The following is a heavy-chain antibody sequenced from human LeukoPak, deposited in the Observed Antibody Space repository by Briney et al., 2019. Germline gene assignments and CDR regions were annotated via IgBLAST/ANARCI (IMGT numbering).Heavy chain of an antibody. D-gene: IGHD3-3*01. CDR1: GFTFSNYA. CDR2: IYYDGSNQ. Sequence: PGGSLRLSCAASGFTFSNYAMHWVRQAPGKGLEWVAVIYYDGSNQYYGDSVKGRFTISRDNSKNTVSLQMNSLRAEDTAVYYCARPNYDFWGGFIDYWGQGTLVSVSS. V-gene: IGHV3-33*01. J-gene: IGHJ4*02. CDR3: ARPNYDFWGGFIDY.